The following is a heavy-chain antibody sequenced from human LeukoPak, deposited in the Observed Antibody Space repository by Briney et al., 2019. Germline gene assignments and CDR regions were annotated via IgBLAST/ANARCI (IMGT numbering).Heavy chain of an antibody. J-gene: IGHJ4*02. CDR3: ARYHTAPNY. CDR1: GFSVSSDY. Sequence: GGSLRLSCAASGFSVSSDYMTWVRQAPGKGLEWVSVIYSGGSTYYADSVKGRSTISRDNSKNTLYLQMNNLRVEDTAVYFCARYHTAPNYWGQGTLVTASS. D-gene: IGHD5-18*01. CDR2: IYSGGST. V-gene: IGHV3-53*01.